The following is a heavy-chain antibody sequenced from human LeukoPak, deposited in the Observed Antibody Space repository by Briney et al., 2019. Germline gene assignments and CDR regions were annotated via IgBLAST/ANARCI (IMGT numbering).Heavy chain of an antibody. V-gene: IGHV3-7*01. CDR2: IKEDGSQK. Sequence: AGGSLRLSCAASGFTFSRYWMSWVRQAPGKGLEWVANIKEDGSQKYYVDSVKGRFTISRDNAKSSLYLQMNSLRAEDTALYYCLRDYQGYWGQGTVVTVSS. CDR1: GFTFSRYW. J-gene: IGHJ4*02. D-gene: IGHD6-13*01. CDR3: LRDYQGY.